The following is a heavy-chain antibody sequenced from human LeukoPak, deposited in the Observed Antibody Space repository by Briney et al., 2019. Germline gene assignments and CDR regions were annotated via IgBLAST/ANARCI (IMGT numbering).Heavy chain of an antibody. Sequence: PGGSLRLSCAASGFTFSSYGMHWVRQAPGKGLEWVAFIRYDGSNKYYADSVKGRFTISRDNSKNTLYLQMNSLRAEDTAIYYCAQIFAVRRRLDAFDIWGQGTMVTVSS. CDR2: IRYDGSNK. J-gene: IGHJ3*02. CDR3: AQIFAVRRRLDAFDI. D-gene: IGHD4-17*01. V-gene: IGHV3-30*02. CDR1: GFTFSSYG.